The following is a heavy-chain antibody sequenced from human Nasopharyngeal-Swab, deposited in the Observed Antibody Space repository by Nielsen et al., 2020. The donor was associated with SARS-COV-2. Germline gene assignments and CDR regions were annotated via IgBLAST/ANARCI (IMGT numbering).Heavy chain of an antibody. J-gene: IGHJ4*02. Sequence: GESLKISCAASGFTFSSYAMHWVRQAPGKGLEWVSVIYPDDITSYVDSVKGRFTTSRENSKNTLYLQMNSLRAEDTAVYYCARERRSGLRYYFDYWGQGTLVTVSS. CDR1: GFTFSSYA. CDR3: ARERRSGLRYYFDY. D-gene: IGHD3-22*01. CDR2: IYPDDIT. V-gene: IGHV3-53*01.